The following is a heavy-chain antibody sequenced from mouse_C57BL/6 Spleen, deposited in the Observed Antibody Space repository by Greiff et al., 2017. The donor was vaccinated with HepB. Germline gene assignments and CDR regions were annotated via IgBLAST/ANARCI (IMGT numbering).Heavy chain of an antibody. D-gene: IGHD2-1*01. Sequence: DVMLVESGGGLVQPGGSLKLSCAASGFTFSDYYMYWVRQTPEKRLEWVAYISNGGGSTYYPDTLKGRFTISRDNAKNTLYLQMSRLKSEDTAMYYCARQGCNDVFYAMDYWGQGTSVTVSS. J-gene: IGHJ4*01. CDR2: ISNGGGST. CDR1: GFTFSDYY. CDR3: ARQGCNDVFYAMDY. V-gene: IGHV5-12*01.